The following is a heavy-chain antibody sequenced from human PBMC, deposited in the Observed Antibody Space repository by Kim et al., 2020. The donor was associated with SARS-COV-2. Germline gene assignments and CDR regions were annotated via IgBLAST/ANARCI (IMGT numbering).Heavy chain of an antibody. CDR3: GRGGYSGYAHPWFDP. Sequence: SETLSLTCTVSGGSISSYYWSWIRQPPGKGLEWIGYIYYSGSTNYNPSLKSRVTISVDTSKNQFSLKLSSVTAADTAVYYCGRGGYSGYAHPWFDPWGPGTLVTVSS. J-gene: IGHJ5*02. CDR2: IYYSGST. V-gene: IGHV4-59*08. D-gene: IGHD5-12*01. CDR1: GGSISSYY.